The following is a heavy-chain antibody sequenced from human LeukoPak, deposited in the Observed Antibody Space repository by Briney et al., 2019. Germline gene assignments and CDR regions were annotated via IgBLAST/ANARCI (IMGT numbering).Heavy chain of an antibody. CDR2: IYHSGST. Sequence: SETLSLTCTVSGYSISSGYYWGWIRQPPGKGLEWIGSIYHSGSTYYNPSLKSRVTISVDTSKNQFSLKLSSVTAADTAVYYCARDLNSIVATITGGRDWGQGTLVTVSS. CDR1: GYSISSGYY. V-gene: IGHV4-38-2*02. CDR3: ARDLNSIVATITGGRD. D-gene: IGHD5-12*01. J-gene: IGHJ4*02.